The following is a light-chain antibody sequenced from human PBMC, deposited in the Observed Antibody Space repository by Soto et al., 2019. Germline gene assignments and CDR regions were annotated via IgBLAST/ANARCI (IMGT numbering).Light chain of an antibody. Sequence: DIPMTQSPATVSASVGDRVAIPCRASDNIDTWVALYQQKPGEAPKLLIYKGSKLENGDPSRFAGFGSGTEFTLSIASLQPDDSATYYCQHYNSYSRTFGQGTKVDIK. V-gene: IGKV1-5*03. CDR3: QHYNSYSRT. CDR2: KGS. J-gene: IGKJ1*01. CDR1: DNIDTW.